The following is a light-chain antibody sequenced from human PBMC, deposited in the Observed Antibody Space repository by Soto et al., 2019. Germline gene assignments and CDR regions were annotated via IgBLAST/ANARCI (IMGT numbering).Light chain of an antibody. CDR3: SSYTSSSTPYD. Sequence: QSVLTQPASVSGSPGQSITISCTGTSNDVGGYNYVSWYQQHPGKAPKLMIYDVSNRPSGVSNRFSGSKSGNTASLTISGLQAEDEADYYCSSYTSSSTPYDFGTGTKLTVL. CDR2: DVS. CDR1: SNDVGGYNY. J-gene: IGLJ1*01. V-gene: IGLV2-14*01.